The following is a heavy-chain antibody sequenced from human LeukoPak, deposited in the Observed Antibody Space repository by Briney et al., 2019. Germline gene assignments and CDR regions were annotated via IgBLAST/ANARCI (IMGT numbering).Heavy chain of an antibody. CDR2: ISSSSSTT. CDR3: AKGGGVTMINWFDP. Sequence: GGSLRLSCAAPGFTFSSYSMNWVRQAPGKGLEWVSYISSSSSTTYYADSVKGRFTISRDNSKNTLYLQMNSLRAEDTAVYYCAKGGGVTMINWFDPWGQGTLVTVSS. V-gene: IGHV3-48*01. J-gene: IGHJ5*02. D-gene: IGHD3-22*01. CDR1: GFTFSSYS.